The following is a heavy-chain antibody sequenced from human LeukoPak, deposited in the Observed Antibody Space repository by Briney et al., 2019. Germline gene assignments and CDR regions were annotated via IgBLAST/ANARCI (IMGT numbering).Heavy chain of an antibody. V-gene: IGHV3-53*01. CDR2: IYSDGST. CDR1: GLTVSSSY. CDR3: TRGGGAFCGSDCHRTFDY. D-gene: IGHD2-21*02. J-gene: IGHJ4*02. Sequence: GGSLRLSCAASGLTVSSSYMSWVRQAPGRGLEWVSTIYSDGSTYYAGSVKGRFIISRDNSENTLYLQMNSLRADDTAVYYCTRGGGAFCGSDCHRTFDYWGQGTLVTVSS.